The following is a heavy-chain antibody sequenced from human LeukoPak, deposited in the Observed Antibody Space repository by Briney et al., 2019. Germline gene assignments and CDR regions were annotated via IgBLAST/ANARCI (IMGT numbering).Heavy chain of an antibody. CDR2: IYHSGST. Sequence: SETLSLTCAVSGGSISSSNWWSWVRQPPGKGLEWIGEIYHSGSTNYNPSLKSRDTISVDKSKNQFSLKLSSVTAADTAVYYCARYHDYGDYVGAFDIWGQGTMVTVSS. V-gene: IGHV4-4*02. CDR3: ARYHDYGDYVGAFDI. J-gene: IGHJ3*02. D-gene: IGHD4-17*01. CDR1: GGSISSSNW.